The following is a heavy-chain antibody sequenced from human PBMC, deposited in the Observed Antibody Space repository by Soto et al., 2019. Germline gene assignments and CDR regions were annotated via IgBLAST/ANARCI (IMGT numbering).Heavy chain of an antibody. CDR3: AREDAARIERWFDA. D-gene: IGHD6-6*01. CDR2: IYSSAST. V-gene: IGHV4-31*11. J-gene: IGHJ5*02. Sequence: QVQLQESGPRLVKPSHTLSLSCDVSGGSIISASYTWNWHRPSQGMGLEGIGDIYSSASTYYNPSLKSGLSISADTSNNLSSLKLTAVPAADTAVYFCAREDAARIERWFDAWCQGILVTVSS. CDR1: GGSIISASYT.